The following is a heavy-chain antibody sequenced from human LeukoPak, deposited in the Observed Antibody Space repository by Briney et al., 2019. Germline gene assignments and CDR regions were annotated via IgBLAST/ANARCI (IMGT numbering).Heavy chain of an antibody. CDR2: MNPNSGNT. J-gene: IGHJ5*02. CDR1: GYTSTSYD. D-gene: IGHD2-15*01. CDR3: ARSGYCSGGSCVDP. Sequence: GASVKVSCKASGYTSTSYDINWVRRATGQGLEWMGWMNPNSGNTGYAQKFQGRVTMTRNTSISTAYMELSSLRSEDTAVYYCARSGYCSGGSCVDPWGQGTLVTVSS. V-gene: IGHV1-8*01.